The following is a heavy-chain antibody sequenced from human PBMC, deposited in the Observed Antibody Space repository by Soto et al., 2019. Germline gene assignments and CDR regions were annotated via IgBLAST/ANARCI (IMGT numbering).Heavy chain of an antibody. CDR2: ITFSGNTV. V-gene: IGHV3-11*01. CDR3: ARVSWREKYGMDV. J-gene: IGHJ6*02. Sequence: GGSLRLSCVASGFTFSDSYMSWIRQAPGKGLEWISYITFSGNTVYYADSLKGRFTISRGNAKNSLYLQMNRLRAEDTAVYYCARVSWREKYGMDVWGQGTTVTVSS. CDR1: GFTFSDSY.